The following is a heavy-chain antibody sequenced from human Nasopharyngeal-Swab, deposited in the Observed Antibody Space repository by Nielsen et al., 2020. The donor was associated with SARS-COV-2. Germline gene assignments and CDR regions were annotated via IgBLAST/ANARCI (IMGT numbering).Heavy chain of an antibody. CDR1: GFVFSDHC. CDR3: ARNRFDFWSGLYGLDV. Sequence: GGSLRLSCAASGFVFSDHCMDWVRQAPGKGLEWVGRIRKTPNSHTAEYAASVKGRFTISKDDSKNSLYLQMNSLKTDDTAVYYCARNRFDFWSGLYGLDVWGQGTTVTVSS. V-gene: IGHV3-72*01. CDR2: IRKTPNSHTA. D-gene: IGHD3-3*01. J-gene: IGHJ6*02.